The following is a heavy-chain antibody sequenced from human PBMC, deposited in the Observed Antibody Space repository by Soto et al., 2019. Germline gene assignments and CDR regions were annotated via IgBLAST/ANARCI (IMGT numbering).Heavy chain of an antibody. V-gene: IGHV3-74*01. CDR3: GVVVAATGTFDY. CDR1: GLTFSMYW. Sequence: GGSLRLSCAASGLTFSMYWMHWVRQAPGKGLEWVSRINSDGSSTSYADSVKGRFTISRDNAKNTLYLQMNSLRAEDTAVYYCGVVVAATGTFDYWGQGTLVTVSS. D-gene: IGHD2-15*01. J-gene: IGHJ4*02. CDR2: INSDGSST.